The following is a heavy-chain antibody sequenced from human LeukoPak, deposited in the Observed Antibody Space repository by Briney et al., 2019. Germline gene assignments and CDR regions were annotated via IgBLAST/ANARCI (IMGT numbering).Heavy chain of an antibody. J-gene: IGHJ4*02. CDR2: IYASGST. D-gene: IGHD5-12*01. CDR1: GGAVSSDG. Sequence: SESLSLTCNVSGGAVSSDGWGCSRRTPPQRLELIGYIYASGSTTYNPSLKSLVTIPIDTSKNQFSLKLTSLTAADTAVYYCGRRATMLAGGYFDYWGQGTLVSVSS. CDR3: GRRATMLAGGYFDY. V-gene: IGHV4-4*09.